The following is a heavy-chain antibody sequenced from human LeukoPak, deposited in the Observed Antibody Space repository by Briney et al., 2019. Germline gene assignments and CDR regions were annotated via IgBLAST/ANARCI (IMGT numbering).Heavy chain of an antibody. D-gene: IGHD3-10*01. CDR1: GGSISSYY. Sequence: SETLSLTCTVSGGSISSYYWSWIRQPAGKGLEWIGRIYTSGSTNYNPSLKSRVTMSVDTSKNQFSLKLSSATAADTAVYYCAREGSDYYGSGSYYRSYYYYMDVWGKGTTVTISS. CDR3: AREGSDYYGSGSYYRSYYYYMDV. V-gene: IGHV4-4*07. J-gene: IGHJ6*03. CDR2: IYTSGST.